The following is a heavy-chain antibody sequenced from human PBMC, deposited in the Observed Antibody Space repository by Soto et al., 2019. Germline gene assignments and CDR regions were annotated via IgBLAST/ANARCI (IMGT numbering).Heavy chain of an antibody. CDR2: ISYDGSNK. CDR1: GFTFSSYG. CDR3: AKNSGYSYGFPFEY. Sequence: QVQLVESGGGVVQPGRSLRLSCAASGFTFSSYGMHWVRQAPGKGLEWVALISYDGSNKYYADSVKGRFTISRDNSKNALDLQMNSLRAEDTAVYYCAKNSGYSYGFPFEYRGQGSLVSVSS. V-gene: IGHV3-30*18. J-gene: IGHJ4*02. D-gene: IGHD5-18*01.